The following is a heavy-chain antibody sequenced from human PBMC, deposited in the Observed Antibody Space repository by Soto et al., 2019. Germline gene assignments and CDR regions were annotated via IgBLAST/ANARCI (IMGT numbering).Heavy chain of an antibody. V-gene: IGHV1-69*08. D-gene: IGHD3-10*01. CDR3: ARDVRCYGSGSPNNWFDP. CDR1: GGTFSSYT. Sequence: QVQLVQSGAEVKKPGSSVKVSCKASGGTFSSYTISWVRQAPGQGLEWMGRIIPILGIANYAQKFQGRVTITADKXTXTXXMELSSLRSEDTAVYYCARDVRCYGSGSPNNWFDPWGQGTLVTVFS. J-gene: IGHJ5*02. CDR2: IIPILGIA.